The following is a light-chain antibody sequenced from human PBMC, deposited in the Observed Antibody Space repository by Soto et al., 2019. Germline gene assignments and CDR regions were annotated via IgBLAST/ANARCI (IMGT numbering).Light chain of an antibody. Sequence: VLTPSPTPPSLSPVERATLSCRASQSIHTSLAWYQQKSGKPPRLVIYDSTLRANGVPDRFGGSRSGTEFTLTINSLEPEDFAVYYCQQRNVWPPITFGQGTRLEIK. CDR1: QSIHTS. CDR2: DST. CDR3: QQRNVWPPIT. V-gene: IGKV3-11*01. J-gene: IGKJ5*01.